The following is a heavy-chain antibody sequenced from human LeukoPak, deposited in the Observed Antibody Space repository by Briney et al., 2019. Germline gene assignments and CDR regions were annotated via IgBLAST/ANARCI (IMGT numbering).Heavy chain of an antibody. D-gene: IGHD3-3*02. Sequence: GGSLRLSCAASGFTFSSYSMNWVRQAPGKGLEWVSYISSSSITIYYADSVKGRFTISRDNAKNSLYLQMNSLRAEDTAVYYCARNPLAYCMDVWGKGTTVTVSS. V-gene: IGHV3-48*04. J-gene: IGHJ6*03. CDR2: ISSSSITI. CDR3: ARNPLAYCMDV. CDR1: GFTFSSYS.